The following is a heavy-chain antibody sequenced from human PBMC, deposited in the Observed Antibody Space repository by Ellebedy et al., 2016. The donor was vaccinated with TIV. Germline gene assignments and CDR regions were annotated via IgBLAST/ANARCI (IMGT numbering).Heavy chain of an antibody. CDR3: AGIADVRFDP. CDR2: ISGSTSYI. Sequence: PGGSLRLSCVASGFTFSDFGMNWVRQAPGKGLEWVSFISGSTSYIYYADSVKGRFTISRDNAKNSLYLQMNSLRAEDTAVYYCAGIADVRFDPWGQGTLVSVSS. CDR1: GFTFSDFG. V-gene: IGHV3-21*01. D-gene: IGHD3-10*02. J-gene: IGHJ5*02.